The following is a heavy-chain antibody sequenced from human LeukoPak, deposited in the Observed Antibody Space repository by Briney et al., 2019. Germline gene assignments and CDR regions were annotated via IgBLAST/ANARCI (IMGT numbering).Heavy chain of an antibody. J-gene: IGHJ4*02. CDR3: TRGRYFSGGWYYFDY. Sequence: GGSLRLSCTASGFTFGDYAMSWVRQAPGKGLEWVGFIRSKAYGGATEYAASVKGRFTISRDDSKSIAYLQMNSLKTEDTAVYYCTRGRYFSGGWYYFDYWGQGTLVTVSS. D-gene: IGHD3-9*01. V-gene: IGHV3-49*04. CDR1: GFTFGDYA. CDR2: IRSKAYGGAT.